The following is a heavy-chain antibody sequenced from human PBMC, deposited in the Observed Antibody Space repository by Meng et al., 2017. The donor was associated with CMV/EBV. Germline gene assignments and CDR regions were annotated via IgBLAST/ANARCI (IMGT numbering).Heavy chain of an antibody. CDR1: GFTFSSYS. CDR3: ARDRAAPGWFDP. CDR2: ISSSSSYI. Sequence: GGSLRLSCAASGFTFSSYSMNWARQAPGKGLEWVSSISSSSSYIYYADSVKGRFTISRDNAKNSLYLQMNSLRAEDTAVYYCARDRAAPGWFDPWGQGTLVTVSS. J-gene: IGHJ5*02. D-gene: IGHD6-13*01. V-gene: IGHV3-21*01.